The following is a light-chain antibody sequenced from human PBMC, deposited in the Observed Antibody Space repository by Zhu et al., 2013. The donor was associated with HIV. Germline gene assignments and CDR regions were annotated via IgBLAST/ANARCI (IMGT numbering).Light chain of an antibody. J-gene: IGKJ4*01. CDR2: DAS. Sequence: EIVLTQSPGTLSLSPGERATLSCRASQSIPHNYLAWYQHKPGQAPRLLIYDASTRATGVPARFRGSGSGTDFTLTISRVEPEDFAVYYCQQYGSSPLTFGGGTKVEIK. CDR1: QSIPHNY. V-gene: IGKV3-20*01. CDR3: QQYGSSPLT.